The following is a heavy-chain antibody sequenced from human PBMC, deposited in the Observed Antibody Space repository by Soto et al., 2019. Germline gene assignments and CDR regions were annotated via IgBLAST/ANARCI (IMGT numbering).Heavy chain of an antibody. CDR1: GGSISSSSYY. CDR3: ARDQLEGNWFDP. V-gene: IGHV4-39*07. D-gene: IGHD1-1*01. Sequence: SETLSLTCTVSGGSISSSSYYWGWIRQPPGKRLEWIGSVYYSGRRTYYNPSLKSRVTISVDKSKNQFSLKLSSVTAADTAVYYCARDQLEGNWFDPWGQGTLVTVSS. J-gene: IGHJ5*02. CDR2: VYYSGRRT.